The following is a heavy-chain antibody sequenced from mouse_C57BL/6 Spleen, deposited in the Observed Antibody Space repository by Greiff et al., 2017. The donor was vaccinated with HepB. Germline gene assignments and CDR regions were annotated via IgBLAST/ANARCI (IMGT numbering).Heavy chain of an antibody. CDR1: GYTFTSYW. J-gene: IGHJ2*01. D-gene: IGHD2-3*01. CDR3: ARSRIYDGYYGGNYFDY. CDR2: IYPGSGST. V-gene: IGHV1-55*01. Sequence: QVQLQQPGAELVKPGASVKMSCKASGYTFTSYWITWVKQRPGQGLEWIGDIYPGSGSTNYNEKFKSKATLTVDTSSSTAYMQLSSLTSEDSAVYYGARSRIYDGYYGGNYFDYWGQGTTLTVSS.